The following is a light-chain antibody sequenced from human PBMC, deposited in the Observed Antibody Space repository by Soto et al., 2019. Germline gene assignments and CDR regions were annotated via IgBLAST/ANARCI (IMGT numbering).Light chain of an antibody. CDR1: QGINIY. CDR2: AAS. V-gene: IGKV1-27*01. J-gene: IGKJ1*01. CDR3: QRYNSAPRT. Sequence: DFQLTQSPSSLSASVGDRVTITCRASQGINIYFAWYQQKPGKVPQLLISAASTLQSGVPSRFSGSGSGTDFTLTISSLQPEDGAVYYCQRYNSAPRTFGQGTRVEIK.